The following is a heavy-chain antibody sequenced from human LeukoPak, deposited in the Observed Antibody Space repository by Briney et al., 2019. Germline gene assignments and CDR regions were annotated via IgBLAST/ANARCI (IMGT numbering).Heavy chain of an antibody. CDR2: IGTRSNPI. Sequence: TRGSLRLSCAASGFTFSDFYMSWIRQAPGMGLEWISYIGTRSNPIYYADSVKGRFTISRDDAKNSLYLQMNSLRDEDTAVYFCAREARGSGRDFDYWGQGILVTVSS. J-gene: IGHJ4*02. CDR3: AREARGSGRDFDY. CDR1: GFTFSDFY. D-gene: IGHD1-26*01. V-gene: IGHV3-11*01.